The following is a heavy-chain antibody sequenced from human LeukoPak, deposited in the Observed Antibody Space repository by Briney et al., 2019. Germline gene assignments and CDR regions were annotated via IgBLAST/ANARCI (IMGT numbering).Heavy chain of an antibody. Sequence: SETLSLTCAVYGGSFSGYYWSWIRQPPGKGLEWIGEIKHSGSTNYNPSLKSRVTISVDTSKNQFSLKLSSVTAADTAVYYCARGPYGPFDYWGQGTLVTVSS. V-gene: IGHV4-34*01. J-gene: IGHJ4*02. D-gene: IGHD3-16*01. CDR2: IKHSGST. CDR1: GGSFSGYY. CDR3: ARGPYGPFDY.